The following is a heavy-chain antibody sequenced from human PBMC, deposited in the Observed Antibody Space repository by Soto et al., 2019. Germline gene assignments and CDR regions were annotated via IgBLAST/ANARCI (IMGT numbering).Heavy chain of an antibody. CDR1: GGSLRGSY. D-gene: IGHD2-21*01. J-gene: IGHJ4*02. CDR3: ARGHIPVYGPVPDYFDS. CDR2: VTHSGST. Sequence: QVHLQQWGAGLLKPSETLSLTCGVYGGSLRGSYWSWIRQPPGKALEWLGKVTHSGSTTFNPSLKSRVSVSVDTSDNQFSLKLTSVTAADTAVDYCARGHIPVYGPVPDYFDSWGQGTLVTVSS. V-gene: IGHV4-34*02.